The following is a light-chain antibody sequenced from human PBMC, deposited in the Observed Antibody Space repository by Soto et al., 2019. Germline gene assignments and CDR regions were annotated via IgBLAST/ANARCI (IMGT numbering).Light chain of an antibody. CDR2: DVS. V-gene: IGLV2-14*03. Sequence: QSVLTQPASVSGSPGQSITISCTGTSSDIGGYNYVSWYQQHPGKAPKLMIYDVSNRPSGVSNRFSGSKSGNTASLTISGLQAEDEAEYYYSSYTFRSSLNYVFGTGTKLTVL. J-gene: IGLJ1*01. CDR3: SSYTFRSSLNYV. CDR1: SSDIGGYNY.